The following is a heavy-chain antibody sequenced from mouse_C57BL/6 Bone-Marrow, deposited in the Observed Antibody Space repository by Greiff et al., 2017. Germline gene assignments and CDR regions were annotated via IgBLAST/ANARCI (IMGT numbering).Heavy chain of an antibody. J-gene: IGHJ2*01. CDR2: ISSGGSYT. V-gene: IGHV5-6*01. CDR1: GFTFSSYG. CDR3: ARHRGSSFDY. D-gene: IGHD1-1*01. Sequence: EVKLVESGGDLVKPGGSPKLSCAASGFTFSSYGMSWVRQTPDKRLEWVATISSGGSYTYYPDSVKGRFTISRDNAKNTLYLQMSSLKSEDTAMYYCARHRGSSFDYWGQGTTLTVSS.